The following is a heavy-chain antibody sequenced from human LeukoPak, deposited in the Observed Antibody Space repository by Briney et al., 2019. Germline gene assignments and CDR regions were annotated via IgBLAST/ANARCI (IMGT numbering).Heavy chain of an antibody. J-gene: IGHJ4*02. CDR1: GGTFTSYA. V-gene: IGHV1-69*04. CDR3: ARESKYYYDSSGYYRPVFDY. Sequence: GASVKVSCKASGGTFTSYAISWVRQAPGQGLEWMGRIIPILGIANYAQKFKGRVTITADKSTSTAYMELSSLRSEDTAVYYCARESKYYYDSSGYYRPVFDYWGQGTLVTVSS. CDR2: IIPILGIA. D-gene: IGHD3-22*01.